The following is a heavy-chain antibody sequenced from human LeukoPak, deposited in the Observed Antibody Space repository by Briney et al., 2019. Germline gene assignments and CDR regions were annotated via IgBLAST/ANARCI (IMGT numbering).Heavy chain of an antibody. Sequence: PGGSLRLSCVASGFTFSSYWMSWVRQAPGKGLEWVANIKQDGSEKYYVDSVKGRFTISRDNAKNSLYLQMNSLRVEDTAVYYCARRGFFGKYFDYWGQGTLVTVSS. CDR1: GFTFSSYW. D-gene: IGHD1-14*01. CDR3: ARRGFFGKYFDY. CDR2: IKQDGSEK. V-gene: IGHV3-7*01. J-gene: IGHJ4*02.